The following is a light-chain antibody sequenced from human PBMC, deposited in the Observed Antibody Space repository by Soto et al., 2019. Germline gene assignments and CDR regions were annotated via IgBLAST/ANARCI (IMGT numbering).Light chain of an antibody. CDR1: QSVSSNY. Sequence: EIVLTQSPGTLSLSPGERSTLSCRASQSVSSNYLAWYQQKPGQAPRLLIYGASSRATGIPDRFSGSGSGTDFTLTSSSLQSEDFAVYYCQQYNFWPRTFGQGTKVDIK. J-gene: IGKJ1*01. CDR2: GAS. CDR3: QQYNFWPRT. V-gene: IGKV3-20*01.